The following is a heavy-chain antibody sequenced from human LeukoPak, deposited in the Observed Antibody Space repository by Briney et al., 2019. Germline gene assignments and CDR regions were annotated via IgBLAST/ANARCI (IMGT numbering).Heavy chain of an antibody. CDR2: VSSGSGTTM. Sequence: GGSLRLSCVASGFTFSHYSMSWVRQAPGKGLEWVSYVSSGSGTTMYYTDSAKGRFTISRDNAKNSLYLQMNSLRAEDTAVYYCARALTTVTQLPHLRSPYGYWGQGTLVTVSS. V-gene: IGHV3-48*04. CDR3: ARALTTVTQLPHLRSPYGY. D-gene: IGHD4-17*01. J-gene: IGHJ4*02. CDR1: GFTFSHYS.